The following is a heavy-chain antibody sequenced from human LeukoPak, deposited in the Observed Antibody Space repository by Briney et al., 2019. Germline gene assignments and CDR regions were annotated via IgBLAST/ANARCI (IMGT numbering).Heavy chain of an antibody. J-gene: IGHJ4*02. CDR3: ARDHAYRTDY. CDR1: GFSVSNDW. CDR2: INQDESKK. D-gene: IGHD2-2*01. Sequence: GGSLRLSCAPSGFSVSNDWMCWVRQAPGKGLEWVANINQDESKKYYVDSVKGRFTISRDNAKNSLYLQMSSLRAEDTAVYYCARDHAYRTDYWGQGTLVTVST. V-gene: IGHV3-7*01.